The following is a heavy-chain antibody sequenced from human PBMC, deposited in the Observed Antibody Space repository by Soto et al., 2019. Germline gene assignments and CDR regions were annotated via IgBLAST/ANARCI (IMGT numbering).Heavy chain of an antibody. D-gene: IGHD3-3*01. V-gene: IGHV1-58*01. CDR1: GFTFTSSA. CDR3: AAELPHYYFWSGHDRVLCP. Sequence: SVKVSCKASGFTFTSSAVQWVRQARGQRLEWIGWIVVGSGNTNYAQKFQERVTITRDMSTSTAYMELSSLRSEDTAVYYCAAELPHYYFWSGHDRVLCPWGQGTLVTVSS. J-gene: IGHJ5*02. CDR2: IVVGSGNT.